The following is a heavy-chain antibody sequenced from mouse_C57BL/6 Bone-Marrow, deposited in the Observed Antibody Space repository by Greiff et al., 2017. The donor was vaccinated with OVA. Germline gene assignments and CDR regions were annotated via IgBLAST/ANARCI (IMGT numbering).Heavy chain of an antibody. Sequence: VQLQQPGAELVKPGASVKLSCKASGYTFTSYWMQWVTQRPGQGLEWIGEIDPSDSYTNYTQKFKGKATLTVDTSSSTAYMQLSSLTSEDSAVYDCARKEGYYYFDYWGQGTTLTVAS. J-gene: IGHJ2*01. V-gene: IGHV1-50*01. CDR1: GYTFTSYW. D-gene: IGHD2-3*01. CDR3: ARKEGYYYFDY. CDR2: IDPSDSYT.